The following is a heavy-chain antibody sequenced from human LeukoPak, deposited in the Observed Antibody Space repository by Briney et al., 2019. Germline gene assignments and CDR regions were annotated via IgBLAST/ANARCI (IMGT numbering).Heavy chain of an antibody. Sequence: SETLSLTCTVSGDSLTRYYWSWMRRPPGKGLEWIGSMSYSESTHYNPSLKSRATMSVDTTKNQFSLRLNSVTAADTAVYYCARRRAEGGSNGHYTWFDPWGQGTLVTVSS. CDR2: MSYSEST. J-gene: IGHJ5*02. D-gene: IGHD6-13*01. CDR1: GDSLTRYY. V-gene: IGHV4-59*08. CDR3: ARRRAEGGSNGHYTWFDP.